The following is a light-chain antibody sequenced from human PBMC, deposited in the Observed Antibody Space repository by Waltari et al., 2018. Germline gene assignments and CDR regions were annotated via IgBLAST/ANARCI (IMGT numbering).Light chain of an antibody. CDR1: RRAVGGNNF. Sequence: QSALTQPPSASGPTGQSVTISCTGTRRAVGGNNFAPRYQQHPGKAPKLIIYEGNKRPSGVPDHFSGSKSGNTDSLTVSGLQAEDEADYYCSSYAGSNTYVFGTGTKVTVL. CDR2: EGN. J-gene: IGLJ1*01. CDR3: SSYAGSNTYV. V-gene: IGLV2-8*01.